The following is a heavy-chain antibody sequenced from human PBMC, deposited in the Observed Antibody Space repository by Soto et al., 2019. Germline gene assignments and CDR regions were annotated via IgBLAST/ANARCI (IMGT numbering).Heavy chain of an antibody. J-gene: IGHJ2*01. CDR2: ISSSSSI. D-gene: IGHD1-26*01. CDR3: AREAATTLWYFDL. Sequence: EVQLVESGGGLVQPGGSLRLSCAASGFTFSIYTMNWVRQAPGKGLEWVSYISSSSSIYYADSVKGRFTISRDNAKNSLYLQMDSLRDEDTAVYYCAREAATTLWYFDLWCRGTLVTVSS. CDR1: GFTFSIYT. V-gene: IGHV3-48*02.